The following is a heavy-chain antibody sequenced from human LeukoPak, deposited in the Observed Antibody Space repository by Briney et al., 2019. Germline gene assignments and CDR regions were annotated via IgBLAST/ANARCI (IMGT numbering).Heavy chain of an antibody. CDR1: GGSIKNYY. CDR3: ARQSDPYYHYGLDF. V-gene: IGHV4-59*01. Sequence: SETLSLTCALPGGSIKNYYWSWIRQPLGKGLEWIGYVYYTGTTSYNPSLKGRVTISVETSKNQFSLTLNSVTAADTAVYHCARQSDPYYHYGLDFWGQGTTVIVSS. J-gene: IGHJ6*02. CDR2: VYYTGTT.